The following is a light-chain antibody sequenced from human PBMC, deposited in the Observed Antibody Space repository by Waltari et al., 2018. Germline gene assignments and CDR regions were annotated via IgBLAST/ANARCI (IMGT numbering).Light chain of an antibody. V-gene: IGKV1-17*01. Sequence: DIQMTQSPSSLSASVGGRVTITCRASQDIRDDMGWCQLKPGKAPKRLVYRASNLLSGVPSRFSGSGSGTEFTLTISSLQPEDFATYYCLQYNIYPRTFGQGTKVEIK. CDR1: QDIRDD. J-gene: IGKJ1*01. CDR3: LQYNIYPRT. CDR2: RAS.